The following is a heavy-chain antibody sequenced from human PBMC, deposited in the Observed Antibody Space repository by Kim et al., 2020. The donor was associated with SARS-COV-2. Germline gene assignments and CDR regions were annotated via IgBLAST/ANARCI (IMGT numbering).Heavy chain of an antibody. Sequence: GGSLRLSCAASGFTFSSYSMNWVRQAPGKGLEWVSSISSSSSYIYYADSVKGRFTTSRDNAKNSLYLQMNSLRAEETVVYYCARAGRITMIVVVGGGAF. CDR1: GFTFSSYS. CDR2: ISSSSSYI. D-gene: IGHD3-22*01. CDR3: ARAGRITMIVVVGGGAF. J-gene: IGHJ3*01. V-gene: IGHV3-21*01.